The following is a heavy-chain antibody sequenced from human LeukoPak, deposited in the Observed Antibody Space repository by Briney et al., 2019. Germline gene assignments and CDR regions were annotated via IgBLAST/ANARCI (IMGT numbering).Heavy chain of an antibody. Sequence: GGSLRLSCAASGFTFSSYWMHWVRHAPGKGLVWVSRINSDGSSTSYADSVKGRFTISRDNAKNTLYLQMNSLRAEDTAVYYCVTQWLVFDYWGQGTLVTVSS. J-gene: IGHJ4*02. CDR2: INSDGSST. CDR3: VTQWLVFDY. D-gene: IGHD6-19*01. V-gene: IGHV3-74*01. CDR1: GFTFSSYW.